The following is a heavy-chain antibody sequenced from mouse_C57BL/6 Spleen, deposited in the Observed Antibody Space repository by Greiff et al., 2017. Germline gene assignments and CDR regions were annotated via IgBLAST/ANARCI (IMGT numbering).Heavy chain of an antibody. Sequence: EVKLMESGPELVKPGASVKISCKASGYSFTDYNMNWVKQSNGKSLEWIGVINPNYGTTSYNQKFKGKATLTVDQSSSTAYMQLNSLTSEDSAVYYCARSIFYYGRSRYWYFDVWGTGTTVTVSS. CDR3: ARSIFYYGRSRYWYFDV. CDR1: GYSFTDYN. CDR2: INPNYGTT. D-gene: IGHD1-1*01. J-gene: IGHJ1*03. V-gene: IGHV1-39*01.